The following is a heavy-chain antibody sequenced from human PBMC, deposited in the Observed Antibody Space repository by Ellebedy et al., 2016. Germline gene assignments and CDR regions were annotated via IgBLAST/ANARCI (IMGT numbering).Heavy chain of an antibody. Sequence: GESLKISCAASGFSFSDYYMSWIRQAPGKGLEWISYIRSSGSTIYYADSVKGRFTISRDNTKNSLYLQMNSLRAEDTVVYYCARERREYYYYYYIDVWGKGTTVTVSS. CDR1: GFSFSDYY. CDR3: ARERREYYYYYYIDV. J-gene: IGHJ6*03. V-gene: IGHV3-11*01. CDR2: IRSSGSTI.